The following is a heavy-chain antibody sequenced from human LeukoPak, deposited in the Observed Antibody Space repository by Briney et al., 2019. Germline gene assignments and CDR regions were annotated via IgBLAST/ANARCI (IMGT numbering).Heavy chain of an antibody. D-gene: IGHD6-19*01. CDR3: AKSRYSSAWDYFDY. CDR2: ISGSGGGT. J-gene: IGHJ4*02. CDR1: GFIFSSYA. Sequence: PGGSLTLSCAPSGFIFSSYAMSGVRQAPGKGLEWVSVISGSGGGTYYADSVKGRFTISRDNSKNTLYLQMNSLRAEDTAVYYCAKSRYSSAWDYFDYWGQGTLVTVSS. V-gene: IGHV3-23*01.